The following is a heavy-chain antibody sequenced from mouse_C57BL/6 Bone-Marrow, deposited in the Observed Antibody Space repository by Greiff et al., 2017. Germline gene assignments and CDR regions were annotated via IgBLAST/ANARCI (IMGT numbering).Heavy chain of an antibody. CDR1: GFTFSSYG. J-gene: IGHJ3*01. D-gene: IGHD2-4*01. V-gene: IGHV5-6*01. CDR2: ISSGGSYT. Sequence: EVMLVESGGDLVKPGGSLKLSCAASGFTFSSYGMSWVRQTPDKRLEWVATISSGGSYTYYPDSVKGRFTISRDNAKNTLYLQMSSLKSEDTAMYYCARVGLRQFAYWGQGTLVTVSA. CDR3: ARVGLRQFAY.